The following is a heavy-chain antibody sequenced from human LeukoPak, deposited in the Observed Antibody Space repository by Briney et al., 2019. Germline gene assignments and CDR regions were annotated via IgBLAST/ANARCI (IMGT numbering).Heavy chain of an antibody. CDR3: ARARIFDY. Sequence: GGSLRLSCTASGFIFTSYSFNWVRQAPGKGLEWVSVIYSGGSTYYADSVKGRFTISRDNSKNTLYLQMNSLRAEDTAVYYCARARIFDYWGQGTLVTVSS. D-gene: IGHD2-15*01. V-gene: IGHV3-53*01. CDR2: IYSGGST. J-gene: IGHJ4*02. CDR1: GFIFTSYS.